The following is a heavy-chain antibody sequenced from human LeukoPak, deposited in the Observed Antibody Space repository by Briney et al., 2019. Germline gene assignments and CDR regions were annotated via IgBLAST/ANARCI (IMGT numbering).Heavy chain of an antibody. CDR3: AKPGYVTSGWFDY. CDR2: IVSSGYDT. CDR1: GFTFSSYG. D-gene: IGHD6-19*01. J-gene: IGHJ4*02. Sequence: PGGSLRLSCAASGFTFSSYGMSWVRQAPGKRLEWVLTIVSSGYDTYYAGSVKGRFTISRDNSKNTLYLQMSSLRAEDTAVYYCAKPGYVTSGWFDYWGQGSLVLVSS. V-gene: IGHV3-23*01.